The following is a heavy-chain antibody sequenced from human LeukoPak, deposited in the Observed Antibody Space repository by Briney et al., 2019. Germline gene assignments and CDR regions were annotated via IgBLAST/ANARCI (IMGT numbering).Heavy chain of an antibody. CDR2: ISAYNGNT. CDR3: AARDYYGSGSHYNGVYYYYYMDV. CDR1: GYTFTSYG. J-gene: IGHJ6*03. Sequence: GASVKVSCKASGYTFTSYGISWVRQAPGQGLEWMGWISAYNGNTNYAQKFQGRVTITADESTSTAYMELSGLRSEDTAVYYCAARDYYGSGSHYNGVYYYYYMDVWGKGTTVTVSS. V-gene: IGHV1-18*01. D-gene: IGHD3-10*01.